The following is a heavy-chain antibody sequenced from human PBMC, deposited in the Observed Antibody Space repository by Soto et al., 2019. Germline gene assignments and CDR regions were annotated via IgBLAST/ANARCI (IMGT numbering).Heavy chain of an antibody. J-gene: IGHJ6*02. CDR3: AREGHDFWSGLPDGMDV. Sequence: NPSETLSLTCTVSGGSISSYYWSWIRQPPGKGLEWIGYIYYSGSTNYNPSLKSRVTISVDTSKNQFSLKLSSVTAADTAVYYCAREGHDFWSGLPDGMDVWGQGTTVTVS. CDR1: GGSISSYY. D-gene: IGHD3-3*01. CDR2: IYYSGST. V-gene: IGHV4-59*01.